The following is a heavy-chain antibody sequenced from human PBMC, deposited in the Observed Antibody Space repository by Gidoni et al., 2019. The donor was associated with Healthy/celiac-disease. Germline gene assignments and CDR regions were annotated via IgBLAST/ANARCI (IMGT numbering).Heavy chain of an antibody. Sequence: QVTLKESGPVLVKPTETLTLTCPVSGFSLSNARMGVSWIRQPPGKALEWLAHIFANDEKSYSTSLKSRRTISKDNSKSQVVLTMTNREPVDTATYYCARTVWDSQWLVKGLDYWGQGTLVTVSS. V-gene: IGHV2-26*01. J-gene: IGHJ4*02. CDR2: IFANDEK. CDR3: ARTVWDSQWLVKGLDY. D-gene: IGHD3-22*01. CDR1: GFSLSNARMG.